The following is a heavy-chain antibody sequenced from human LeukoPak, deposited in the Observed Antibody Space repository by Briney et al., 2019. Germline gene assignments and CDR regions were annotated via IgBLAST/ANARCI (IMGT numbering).Heavy chain of an antibody. CDR2: IYTSGST. CDR3: AREDYYDSSGSNLLYYYYMDV. Sequence: SETLSLTCTVSGGSLSSSYWSWIRQPAGKGLEWIGRIYTSGSTNYNPSLKSRVTMSVDTSKNQFSLKLSSVTAADTAVYYCAREDYYDSSGSNLLYYYYMDVWGKGTTVTVSS. CDR1: GGSLSSSY. D-gene: IGHD3-22*01. V-gene: IGHV4-4*07. J-gene: IGHJ6*03.